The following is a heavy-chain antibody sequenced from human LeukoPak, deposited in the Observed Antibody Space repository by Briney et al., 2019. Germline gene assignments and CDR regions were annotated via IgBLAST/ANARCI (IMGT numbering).Heavy chain of an antibody. D-gene: IGHD3-22*01. CDR2: VTASGALT. Sequence: GGSLRLSCAASGFSFSRYAMSWVRQAPGRGLEWLSGVTASGALTYYADSVKGRFTISRDNSKNTLYLQMNSLRAEDTAVYYCAKDIRDYYDSSGYYFFGYYGMDVWGQGTTVTVSS. V-gene: IGHV3-23*01. J-gene: IGHJ6*02. CDR1: GFSFSRYA. CDR3: AKDIRDYYDSSGYYFFGYYGMDV.